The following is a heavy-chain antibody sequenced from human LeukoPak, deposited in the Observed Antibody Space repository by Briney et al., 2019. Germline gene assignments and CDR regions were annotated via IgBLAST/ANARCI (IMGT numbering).Heavy chain of an antibody. CDR2: INPNSGGT. V-gene: IGHV1-2*02. J-gene: IGHJ4*02. CDR1: GYTFTGYY. CDR3: ASTVAGYSSSWFDY. D-gene: IGHD6-13*01. Sequence: GASVKVSCKASGYTFTGYYMHWVRRAPGQGLEWMRWINPNSGGTNYAQKFQGRVTMTRDTSISTAYMELSRLRSDDTAVYYCASTVAGYSSSWFDYWGQGNLVTVSS.